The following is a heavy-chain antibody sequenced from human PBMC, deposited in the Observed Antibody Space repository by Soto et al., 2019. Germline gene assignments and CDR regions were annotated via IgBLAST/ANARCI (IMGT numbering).Heavy chain of an antibody. CDR2: IYSGGST. CDR3: ARDLGELSLEFAFDI. V-gene: IGHV3-66*01. D-gene: IGHD3-16*02. J-gene: IGHJ3*02. Sequence: EVQLVESGGGLVQPGGSLRLSCAASGFTVSSNYMSWVRQAPGKGLEWVSVIYSGGSTYYADSVKGRFTISRDNSKNTLYLQMNSLRAEDTAVYYCARDLGELSLEFAFDIWGQGTMVTVSS. CDR1: GFTVSSNY.